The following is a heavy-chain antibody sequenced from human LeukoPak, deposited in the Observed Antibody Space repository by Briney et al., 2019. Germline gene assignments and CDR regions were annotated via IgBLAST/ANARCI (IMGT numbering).Heavy chain of an antibody. CDR1: GFTFSSYG. D-gene: IGHD6-19*01. V-gene: IGHV3-21*01. CDR3: ASAQYSSGWYGYYYYGMDV. Sequence: GGSLRLSCAASGFTFSSYGMNWVRQAPGKGLEWVSSISSSSSYIYYADSVKGRFTISRDNAKNSLYLQMNSLRAEDTAVYYCASAQYSSGWYGYYYYGMDVWGQGTTVTVSS. CDR2: ISSSSSYI. J-gene: IGHJ6*02.